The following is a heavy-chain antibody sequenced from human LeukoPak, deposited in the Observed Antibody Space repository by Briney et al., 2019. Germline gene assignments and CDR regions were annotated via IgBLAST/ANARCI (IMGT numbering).Heavy chain of an antibody. CDR2: TKQDGSEK. Sequence: GGSLRLSCAASGFTFSSYWMSWVRQAPGKGLEWVANTKQDGSEKYYVDSVKGRFTISRDNAKNSLYLQMNSPRAEDTAVYYCARDRGYYDSSGYSDYWGQGTLVTVSS. D-gene: IGHD3-22*01. J-gene: IGHJ4*02. CDR1: GFTFSSYW. V-gene: IGHV3-7*01. CDR3: ARDRGYYDSSGYSDY.